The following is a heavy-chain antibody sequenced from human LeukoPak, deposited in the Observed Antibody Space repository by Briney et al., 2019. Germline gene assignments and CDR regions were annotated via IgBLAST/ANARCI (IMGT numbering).Heavy chain of an antibody. V-gene: IGHV3-23*01. CDR3: ARASSGSYRLDY. Sequence: GGSLRLSCAASGFTFSTYALIWVRQAPGKGLEWVPAISVTGGSTFYADSVRGRLTISRDNSKNTLYLQMSSLRAEDTAVYYCARASSGSYRLDYWGQGTLVTVSS. D-gene: IGHD1-26*01. CDR1: GFTFSTYA. CDR2: ISVTGGST. J-gene: IGHJ4*02.